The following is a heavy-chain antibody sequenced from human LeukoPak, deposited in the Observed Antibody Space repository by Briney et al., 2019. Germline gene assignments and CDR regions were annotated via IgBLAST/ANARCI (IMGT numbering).Heavy chain of an antibody. CDR1: GFTFDDYA. CDR3: AKDIGGGTGAFDI. J-gene: IGHJ3*02. D-gene: IGHD3-10*01. CDR2: TSWNSGSI. V-gene: IGHV3-9*01. Sequence: GGSLRLSCAASGFTFDDYAMHWVRQAPGKGLEWVSGTSWNSGSIGYADSVKGRFTISRDNAKNSLYLQMNSLRAEDTALYYCAKDIGGGTGAFDIWGQGTMVTVSS.